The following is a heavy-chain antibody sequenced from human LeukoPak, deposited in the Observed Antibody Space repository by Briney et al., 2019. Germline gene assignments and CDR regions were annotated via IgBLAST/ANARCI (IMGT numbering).Heavy chain of an antibody. CDR1: GFTFSSYG. CDR2: ISYDGSNK. CDR3: AKATWGEIDY. J-gene: IGHJ4*02. D-gene: IGHD3-16*01. V-gene: IGHV3-30*18. Sequence: GGSLRLSCAASGFTFSSYGMHWVRQAPGKGLEWVAVISYDGSNKYYADSVKGRFTISRDNSKNTLYLQMNSRRAEDTAVYYCAKATWGEIDYWGQGTLVTVSS.